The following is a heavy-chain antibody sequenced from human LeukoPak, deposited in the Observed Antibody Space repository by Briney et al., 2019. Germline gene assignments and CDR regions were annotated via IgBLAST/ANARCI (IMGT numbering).Heavy chain of an antibody. Sequence: PGGSLRLSCAASGFTFSSYAMSWVRQAPGKGLEWVSGISTSGGSSSYADSVKGRFTISRDNAKNSLYLQMNSLRAEDTAVYYCARDQYYYGSGSRGAPSYYGMDVWGQGTTVTVSS. CDR2: ISTSGGSS. V-gene: IGHV3-23*01. D-gene: IGHD3-10*01. CDR1: GFTFSSYA. J-gene: IGHJ6*02. CDR3: ARDQYYYGSGSRGAPSYYGMDV.